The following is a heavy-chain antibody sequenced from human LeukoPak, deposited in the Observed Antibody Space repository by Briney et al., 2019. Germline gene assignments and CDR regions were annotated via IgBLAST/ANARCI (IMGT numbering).Heavy chain of an antibody. J-gene: IGHJ6*03. D-gene: IGHD3-16*01. CDR1: GYSISSGYY. CDR3: ARRGEWRGYYYYMDV. Sequence: SETLSLTCTVSGYSISSGYYWGWIRQPPGKGLEWIGSIYHSGSTYYNPSLKSRVTISVDTSKNQFSLKLSSVTAADTAVYYCARRGEWRGYYYYMDVWGKGTTVTISS. CDR2: IYHSGST. V-gene: IGHV4-38-2*02.